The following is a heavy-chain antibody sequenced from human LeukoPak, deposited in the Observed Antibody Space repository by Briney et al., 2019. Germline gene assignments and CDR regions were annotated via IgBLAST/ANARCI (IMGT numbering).Heavy chain of an antibody. Sequence: ASGTLSLTCAVSGGSISSSNWWSWVRQPPGKGLEWIGEIYHSGSTNYNPSLKSRVTISVDKSKNQFSLKLSSVTAADTAVYYCAAGNLKAYSGSSRVFGYWGQGTLVTVSS. CDR2: IYHSGST. CDR1: GGSISSSNW. J-gene: IGHJ4*02. CDR3: AAGNLKAYSGSSRVFGY. D-gene: IGHD1-26*01. V-gene: IGHV4-4*02.